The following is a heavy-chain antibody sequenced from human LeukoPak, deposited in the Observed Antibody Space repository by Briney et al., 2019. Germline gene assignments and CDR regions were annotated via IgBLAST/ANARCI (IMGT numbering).Heavy chain of an antibody. V-gene: IGHV3-9*01. CDR1: GFTFDDYA. D-gene: IGHD6-25*01. Sequence: PGRSLRLSCAASGFTFDDYAMHWVRQVPGKGLEWVSGISWNSGSIGYADSVKGRFTISRDNAKNSLYLQMNSLRAEDTAVYYCARSGRAGAFDIWGQGTMVTVSS. J-gene: IGHJ3*02. CDR2: ISWNSGSI. CDR3: ARSGRAGAFDI.